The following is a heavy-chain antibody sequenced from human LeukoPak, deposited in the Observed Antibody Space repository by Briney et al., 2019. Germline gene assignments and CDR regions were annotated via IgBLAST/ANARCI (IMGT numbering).Heavy chain of an antibody. CDR1: GYTFTGYY. CDR2: INPSGGST. CDR3: ARDRNYGDYSRVCMDY. J-gene: IGHJ4*02. D-gene: IGHD4-17*01. V-gene: IGHV1-46*01. Sequence: ASVKVSCKASGYTFTGYYMHWVPQASGQGLEWMGWINPSGGSTSYAQKFQGRVTMTRDTSTSTVYMELSSLRSEDTAVYYCARDRNYGDYSRVCMDYWGQGTLVTVSS.